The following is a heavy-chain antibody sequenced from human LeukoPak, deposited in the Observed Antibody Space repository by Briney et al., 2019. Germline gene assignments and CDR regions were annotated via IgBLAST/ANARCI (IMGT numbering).Heavy chain of an antibody. Sequence: PSETLSLTCTVSGGSISSYYWSWLRQPPGKGLECIWYIYYSGSTNYNPSLKSRVTISVDTSKNQFSLKLSSVTAADTAVYYCARTSVLVAPGFEYYFDYWGQGTLVTVSS. V-gene: IGHV4-59*01. CDR1: GGSISSYY. D-gene: IGHD2-8*02. CDR3: ARTSVLVAPGFEYYFDY. CDR2: IYYSGST. J-gene: IGHJ4*02.